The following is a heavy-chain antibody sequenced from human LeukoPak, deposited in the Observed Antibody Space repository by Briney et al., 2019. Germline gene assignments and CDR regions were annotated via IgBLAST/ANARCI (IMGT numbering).Heavy chain of an antibody. Sequence: PSETLSLTCTVSGGSLSSGGYYWSWIRQPPGKGLEWIAYIYYSGSTSYNPSLKSRVTISVDTSKNQFSLKLNSVTAADTAMYYCARLFHPALSGNYPFDYWGQGTLVTVSS. CDR3: ARLFHPALSGNYPFDY. V-gene: IGHV4-61*08. J-gene: IGHJ4*02. D-gene: IGHD1-26*01. CDR1: GGSLSSGGYY. CDR2: IYYSGST.